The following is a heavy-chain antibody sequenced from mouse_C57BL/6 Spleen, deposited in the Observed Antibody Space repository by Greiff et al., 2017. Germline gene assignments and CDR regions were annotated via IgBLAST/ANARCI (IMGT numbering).Heavy chain of an antibody. CDR3: ARLTGADWYFDV. V-gene: IGHV5-6*01. J-gene: IGHJ1*03. CDR2: ISSGGSYT. Sequence: EVNVVESGGDLVKPGGSLKLSCAASGFTFSSYGMSWVRQTPDKRLEWVATISSGGSYTYYPDSVKGRFTISRDNAKNTLYLQMSSLKSEDTAMYYCARLTGADWYFDVWGTGTTVTVSS. CDR1: GFTFSSYG. D-gene: IGHD4-1*01.